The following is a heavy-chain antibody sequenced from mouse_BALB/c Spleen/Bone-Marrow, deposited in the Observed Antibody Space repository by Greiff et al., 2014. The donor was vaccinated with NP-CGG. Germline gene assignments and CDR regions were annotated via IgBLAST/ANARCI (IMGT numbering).Heavy chain of an antibody. Sequence: EVKLMESGGGLVQPGGSLKHSCAASGITFSNYGMSWIRQTPDKRLELVATINGNGGRNYYPDILKGRFTIARDNANNTLYLQMSILKSEDTAMYYCARVAYYNVYFDYWGQGTTLTVSS. CDR3: ARVAYYNVYFDY. D-gene: IGHD2-12*01. CDR2: INGNGGRN. V-gene: IGHV5-6-3*01. J-gene: IGHJ2*01. CDR1: GITFSNYG.